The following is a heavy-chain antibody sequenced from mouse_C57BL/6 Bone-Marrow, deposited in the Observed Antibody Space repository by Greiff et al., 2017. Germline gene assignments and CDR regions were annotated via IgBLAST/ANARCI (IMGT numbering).Heavy chain of an antibody. CDR3: AREGVYYYGSSPCAMDY. V-gene: IGHV1-53*01. CDR1: GYTFTSYW. Sequence: QVQLQQPGTELVKPGASVKLSCTASGYTFTSYWMHWVKQRPGQGLEWIGNINPSNGGTNYNEKFKSKATLTVDKSTSTAYMQLSSLTSEDSAVYYCAREGVYYYGSSPCAMDYWGQGTSVTVSS. CDR2: INPSNGGT. J-gene: IGHJ4*01. D-gene: IGHD1-1*01.